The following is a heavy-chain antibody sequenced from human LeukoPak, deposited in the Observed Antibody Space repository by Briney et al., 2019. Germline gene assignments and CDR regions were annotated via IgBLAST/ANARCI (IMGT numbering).Heavy chain of an antibody. J-gene: IGHJ6*03. CDR2: FDPEDGET. CDR3: ARRRGDPWNYYYYMDV. Sequence: ASVKVSCKVSGYTLTELSMHWVRQAPGKGLEWMGGFDPEDGETIYAQKFQGRVTMTEDTSTDTAYMELSSLRSEDTAVYYCARRRGDPWNYYYYMDVWGKGTTVTISS. V-gene: IGHV1-24*01. D-gene: IGHD5-12*01. CDR1: GYTLTELS.